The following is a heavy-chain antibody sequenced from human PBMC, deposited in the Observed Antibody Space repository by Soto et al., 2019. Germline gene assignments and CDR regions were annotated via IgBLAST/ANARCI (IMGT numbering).Heavy chain of an antibody. D-gene: IGHD3-10*01. CDR2: VSSTGST. CDR1: GGSLNSYY. V-gene: IGHV4-59*01. Sequence: SETLSLTCTVSGGSLNSYYWTWIRQSPGKGLEWIGYVSSTGSTNYNPSLKSRLTMSLDTSTNEVSLSLTSVTAADAAVYYCARARLGTLFRGFNWLGPWGPGTLVTVSS. CDR3: ARARLGTLFRGFNWLGP. J-gene: IGHJ5*02.